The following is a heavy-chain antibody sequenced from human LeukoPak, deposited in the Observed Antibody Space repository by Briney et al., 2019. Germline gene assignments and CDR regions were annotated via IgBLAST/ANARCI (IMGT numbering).Heavy chain of an antibody. Sequence: GGSLRLSCAASGFTFSNYWIHWVRQVPGKGLVWVSRVSGDVGVTNHADSVKGRFTISRDNAKNTLYLQMNSLRADDTAVYYCARAKPADFDLWGRGTLVTVSS. CDR3: ARAKPADFDL. J-gene: IGHJ2*01. CDR2: VSGDVGVT. CDR1: GFTFSNYW. V-gene: IGHV3-74*01.